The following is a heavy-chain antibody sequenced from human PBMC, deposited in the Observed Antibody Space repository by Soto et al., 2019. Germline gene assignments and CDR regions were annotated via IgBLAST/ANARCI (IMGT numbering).Heavy chain of an antibody. CDR1: GGSISSYY. Sequence: KTSETLSLTCTVSGGSISSYYWSWIRQPPGKGLEWIGYIYYSGSTNYNPSLKSRVTISVDTSKNQFSLKLSSVTAADTAVYYCAREAYGSGSYRSAVGRTFDYWGQGTLVTVSS. V-gene: IGHV4-59*01. J-gene: IGHJ4*02. CDR2: IYYSGST. CDR3: AREAYGSGSYRSAVGRTFDY. D-gene: IGHD3-10*01.